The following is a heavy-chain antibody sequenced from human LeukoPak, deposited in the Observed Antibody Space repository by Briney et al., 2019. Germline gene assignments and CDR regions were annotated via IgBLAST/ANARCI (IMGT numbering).Heavy chain of an antibody. CDR2: NNPNSGGT. J-gene: IGHJ1*01. D-gene: IGHD1-26*01. V-gene: IGHV1-2*06. Sequence: ASMKVSCKASGYTFTGYYMHWVRQAPGQGLEWMGRNNPNSGGTNYAQKFQGRVTMTRDTSISTAYMELSRLRSDDTAVYYCARGYRTVGAIEYFQHWGQGTLVTVSS. CDR1: GYTFTGYY. CDR3: ARGYRTVGAIEYFQH.